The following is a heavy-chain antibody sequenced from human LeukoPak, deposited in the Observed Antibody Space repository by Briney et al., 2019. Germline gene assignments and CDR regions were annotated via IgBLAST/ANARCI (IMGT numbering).Heavy chain of an antibody. V-gene: IGHV3-48*04. D-gene: IGHD2-2*01. J-gene: IGHJ4*02. CDR3: ARETDSTLFDY. CDR2: ISSSGSIR. Sequence: GRSLRLSCAASGFTFNKYSMNWVRQAPGKGLEWVSYISSSGSIRYYADSVKGRFTISRDNAKNSLYLQMNSLRAEDTAVYYCARETDSTLFDYWGQGTLVTVSS. CDR1: GFTFNKYS.